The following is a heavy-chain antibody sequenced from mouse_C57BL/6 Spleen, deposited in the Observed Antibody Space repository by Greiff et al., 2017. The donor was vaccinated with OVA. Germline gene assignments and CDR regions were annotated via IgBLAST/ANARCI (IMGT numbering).Heavy chain of an antibody. Sequence: QVQLQQPGAELVKPGASVKMSCKASGYTFTSYWITWVKQRPGQGLEWIGDIYPGSGSTNYNEKFKSKATLTVDTSSSTAYMQLSSLTSEDSAVYYCARGDYGSSSYYAMDYWGQGTSVIVSS. D-gene: IGHD1-1*01. V-gene: IGHV1-55*01. CDR3: ARGDYGSSSYYAMDY. J-gene: IGHJ4*01. CDR1: GYTFTSYW. CDR2: IYPGSGST.